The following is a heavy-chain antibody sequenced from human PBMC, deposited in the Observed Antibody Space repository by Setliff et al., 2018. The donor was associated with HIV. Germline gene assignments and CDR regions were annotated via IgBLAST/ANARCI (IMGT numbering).Heavy chain of an antibody. CDR1: GYTYTSYG. V-gene: IGHV1-18*01. CDR2: ISAYNGNT. CDR3: AKGQTEYFYDSSGYYSLGY. J-gene: IGHJ4*02. Sequence: GPVKVSCKASGYTYTSYGISWVRQAPGQGLEWMGWISAYNGNTKYSQKFQGRVTISRDTSASTAYMELSSLRSEDTAVYYCAKGQTEYFYDSSGYYSLGYWGQGTLVTVSS. D-gene: IGHD3-22*01.